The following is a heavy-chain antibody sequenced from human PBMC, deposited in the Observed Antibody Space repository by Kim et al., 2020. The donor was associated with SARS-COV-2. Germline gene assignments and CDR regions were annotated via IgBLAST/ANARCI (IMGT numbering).Heavy chain of an antibody. J-gene: IGHJ6*02. V-gene: IGHV3-23*01. D-gene: IGHD2-15*01. CDR3: AKDQDRVAYYGMDV. Sequence: AVSVKGRFTISRDNSKNTLYLQMNSLRAEDTAVYYCAKDQDRVAYYGMDVWGQGTTVTVSS.